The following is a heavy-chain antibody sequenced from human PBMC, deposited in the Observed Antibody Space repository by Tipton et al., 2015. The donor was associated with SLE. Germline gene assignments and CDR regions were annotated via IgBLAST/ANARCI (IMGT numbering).Heavy chain of an antibody. V-gene: IGHV4-59*01. CDR3: ARDPAATLFFQH. CDR1: GGSISSYY. CDR2: IFYTGST. Sequence: TLSLTCTVSGGSISSYYWSWIRQPPGKGLEWIGYIFYTGSTSYNPSPKSRVTISVDTSKNQFSLKLSSVTAADTAVYYCARDPAATLFFQHWGQGTLVTVPS. J-gene: IGHJ1*01. D-gene: IGHD6-13*01.